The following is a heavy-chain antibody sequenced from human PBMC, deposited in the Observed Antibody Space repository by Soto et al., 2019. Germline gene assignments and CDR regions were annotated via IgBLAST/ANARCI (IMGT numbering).Heavy chain of an antibody. CDR2: ISSGGSTI. Sequence: GGSLRLSCAASGFTFSSYEMNWVRQAPGKGLEWVSYISSGGSTIYYADSVKGRFTISRDNAENSLYLQMNSLRAEDTAVYYCARDLSAAAGTPTWFDPWGQGTLVTVSS. CDR1: GFTFSSYE. J-gene: IGHJ5*02. CDR3: ARDLSAAAGTPTWFDP. V-gene: IGHV3-48*03. D-gene: IGHD6-13*01.